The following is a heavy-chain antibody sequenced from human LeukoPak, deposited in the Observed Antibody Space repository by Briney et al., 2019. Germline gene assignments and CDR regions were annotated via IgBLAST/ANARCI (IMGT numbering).Heavy chain of an antibody. V-gene: IGHV4-30-4*08. D-gene: IGHD3-3*01. J-gene: IGHJ5*02. CDR2: IYYSGST. CDR3: ASQGDFWSGSNWFDP. Sequence: SETLSLTCTVSGGSISSGGYYWSWIRQHPGKGLEWIGYIYYSGSTYYNPSLKSRVTISVDTSKNQFSLKLSSVTAADTAVYYCASQGDFWSGSNWFDPWGQGTLVTVSS. CDR1: GGSISSGGYY.